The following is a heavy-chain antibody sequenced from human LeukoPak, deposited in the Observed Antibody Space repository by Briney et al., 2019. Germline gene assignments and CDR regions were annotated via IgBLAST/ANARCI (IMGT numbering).Heavy chain of an antibody. Sequence: SETLSLTCTVSGRSISSGGYYWTWIRQHPGKGLEWIGYIYYSRNTYYNPSLKSRVTISVDTSKNQFSLKLSCVTAAGTAVYYCASGGIAAAGTAYWGQGTLVTVSS. CDR1: GRSISSGGYY. V-gene: IGHV4-31*03. CDR2: IYYSRNT. CDR3: ASGGIAAAGTAY. J-gene: IGHJ4*02. D-gene: IGHD6-13*01.